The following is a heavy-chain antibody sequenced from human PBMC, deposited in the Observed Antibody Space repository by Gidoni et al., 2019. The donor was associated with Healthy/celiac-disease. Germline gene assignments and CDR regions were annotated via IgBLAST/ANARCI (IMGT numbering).Heavy chain of an antibody. V-gene: IGHV1-69*04. J-gene: IGHJ5*02. Sequence: QVQLVQAGAEVKKPGSSVKVSCKASGGTFSSYAISWVRQAPGQGLEWMGRIIPILGIANYAQKFQGRVTMTADKSTSTAYMELSSLRSEDTAVYYCARDGYYDSSGYDNWFDPWGQGTLVTVSS. CDR2: IIPILGIA. D-gene: IGHD3-22*01. CDR3: ARDGYYDSSGYDNWFDP. CDR1: GGTFSSYA.